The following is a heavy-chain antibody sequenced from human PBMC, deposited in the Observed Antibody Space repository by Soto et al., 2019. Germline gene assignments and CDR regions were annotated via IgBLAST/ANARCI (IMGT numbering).Heavy chain of an antibody. CDR2: IILPFGVP. CDR1: GGTFSNFA. Sequence: QVRLVQSGAEVKKPGSSVKVSCKASGGTFSNFANNWVLQAPGQGLEWMGGIILPFGVPHYAQKFQGRVPIAADESMTTVYMALSGLRSEDAAVYYCARGPAYEGYFDYWGQGTLVTVSS. D-gene: IGHD5-12*01. J-gene: IGHJ4*02. V-gene: IGHV1-69*12. CDR3: ARGPAYEGYFDY.